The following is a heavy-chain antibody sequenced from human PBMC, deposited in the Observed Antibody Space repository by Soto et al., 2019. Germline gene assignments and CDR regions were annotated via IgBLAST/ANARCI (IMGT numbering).Heavy chain of an antibody. V-gene: IGHV1-8*01. J-gene: IGHJ6*02. Sequence: QVQLVQSGAEVKKPGASVKVSCQASGYTSTSYELNWVRQATGQGLEWMGWMNPNSGNTGYAQKFQGRVTMTRNTSISTAYMELSSLRSEDTAVYYCARGAVAGTSYYYYGMDVWGQGTTVTVSS. CDR2: MNPNSGNT. CDR1: GYTSTSYE. CDR3: ARGAVAGTSYYYYGMDV. D-gene: IGHD6-19*01.